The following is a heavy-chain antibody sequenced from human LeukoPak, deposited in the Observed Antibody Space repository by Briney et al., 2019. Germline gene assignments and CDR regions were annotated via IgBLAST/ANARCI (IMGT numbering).Heavy chain of an antibody. Sequence: SETLSLTCAVYGGSFSGYYWSWIRQPPGKGLEWIGEINHSGSTNYNPSLKGRVTISVVTSKNQFSLKLSSVTAADTAVYYCARGRKDYGDYAIDYWGQGTLVTVSS. CDR1: GGSFSGYY. V-gene: IGHV4-34*01. D-gene: IGHD4-17*01. CDR3: ARGRKDYGDYAIDY. J-gene: IGHJ4*02. CDR2: INHSGST.